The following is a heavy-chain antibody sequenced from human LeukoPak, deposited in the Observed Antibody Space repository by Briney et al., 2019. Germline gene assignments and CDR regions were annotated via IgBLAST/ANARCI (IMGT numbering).Heavy chain of an antibody. J-gene: IGHJ4*02. CDR1: GYTFTSYG. V-gene: IGHV1-18*01. CDR2: ISAYNGNT. D-gene: IGHD2-15*01. CDR3: ARDSRLPLKYCSGGSCYSDY. Sequence: ASVKVSCKASGYTFTSYGISWVRQAPGQGLEWMGWISAYNGNTNHAQKFQGRVTMTTDTSTSTTYMELRSLRSDDTAVYYCARDSRLPLKYCSGGSCYSDYWGQGTLVTVSS.